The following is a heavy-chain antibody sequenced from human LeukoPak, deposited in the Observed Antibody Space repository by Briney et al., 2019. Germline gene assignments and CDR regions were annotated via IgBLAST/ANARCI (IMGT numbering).Heavy chain of an antibody. CDR3: YCGTYSGFDN. CDR1: GFTFSSYW. Sequence: GGSLRLSCAASGFTFSSYWMTWVRQAPGKGLEWVANIKQDGSDKYYVDSVKGRFTISRDNAKNSLYLQMNSLRAEDTAVYYCYCGTYSGFDNWGQGTQVTVSS. D-gene: IGHD1-26*01. J-gene: IGHJ4*02. V-gene: IGHV3-7*01. CDR2: IKQDGSDK.